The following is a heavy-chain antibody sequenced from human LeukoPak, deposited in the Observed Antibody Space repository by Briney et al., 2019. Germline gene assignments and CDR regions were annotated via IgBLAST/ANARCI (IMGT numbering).Heavy chain of an antibody. J-gene: IGHJ4*02. Sequence: VASVKVSCKAAEYILSGYYVHWVRQAPGQGLEWMGWINPKGDGTDYSQKFQGRITMTRDTSITTAYMELSWLTTDDTAVYYCARSETVLGVFAYWGQGTLVIVSS. V-gene: IGHV1-2*02. D-gene: IGHD3-10*02. CDR2: INPKGDGT. CDR3: ARSETVLGVFAY. CDR1: EYILSGYY.